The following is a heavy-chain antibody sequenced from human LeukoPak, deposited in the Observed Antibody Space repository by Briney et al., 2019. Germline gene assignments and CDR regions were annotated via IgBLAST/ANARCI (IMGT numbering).Heavy chain of an antibody. Sequence: GGSLRLSCAASGFTFSSYAMSWVRQAPGKGLEWVSAISGSGGSTYYADSVKGRFTISRDNSKNTLYLQMNSPRAEDTAVYYCAKTDSSSWYVSNWFDPWGQGTLVTVSS. CDR2: ISGSGGST. V-gene: IGHV3-23*01. CDR3: AKTDSSSWYVSNWFDP. D-gene: IGHD6-13*01. J-gene: IGHJ5*02. CDR1: GFTFSSYA.